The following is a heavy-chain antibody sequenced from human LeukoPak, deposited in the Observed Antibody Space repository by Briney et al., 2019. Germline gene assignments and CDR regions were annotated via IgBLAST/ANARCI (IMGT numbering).Heavy chain of an antibody. V-gene: IGHV1-3*01. Sequence: ASVNVSFKASGYTFTSYAIHWVRQAPGQRLEWMGWISAGNGNTKYSQNFQGRVTITRDTSASTAYMELSSLRSEDTAVYYCARVRGYFDYWGQGTLVTVSS. D-gene: IGHD2-15*01. CDR3: ARVRGYFDY. CDR1: GYTFTSYA. J-gene: IGHJ4*02. CDR2: ISAGNGNT.